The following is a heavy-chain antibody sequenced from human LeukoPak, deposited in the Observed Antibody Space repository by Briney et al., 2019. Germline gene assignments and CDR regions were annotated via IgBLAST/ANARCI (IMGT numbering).Heavy chain of an antibody. Sequence: QPGGSLRLSCVLSGLTFSDVWMSWVRHAAGKGLEWVSHIRNDRITDYAAPVQGRLSISRDNSTHTFYLQMNSLRTEDIGMYFCTWMATIFTVDYWGQGTLVTVSS. CDR1: GLTFSDVW. V-gene: IGHV3-15*01. CDR3: TWMATIFTVDY. J-gene: IGHJ4*02. CDR2: IRNDRIT. D-gene: IGHD5-12*01.